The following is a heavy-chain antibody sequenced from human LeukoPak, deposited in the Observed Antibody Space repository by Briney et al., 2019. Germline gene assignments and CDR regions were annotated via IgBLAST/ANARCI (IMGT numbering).Heavy chain of an antibody. Sequence: SETLSLTCAVYGGSFSGYYWSWIRQPPGKGLEWIGETNHSGSTNYNPSLKSRVTISVDTSKNQFSLKLSSVTAADTAVYYCARLDYGDHGAFDIWGQGTMVTVSS. J-gene: IGHJ3*02. D-gene: IGHD4-17*01. V-gene: IGHV4-34*01. CDR2: TNHSGST. CDR3: ARLDYGDHGAFDI. CDR1: GGSFSGYY.